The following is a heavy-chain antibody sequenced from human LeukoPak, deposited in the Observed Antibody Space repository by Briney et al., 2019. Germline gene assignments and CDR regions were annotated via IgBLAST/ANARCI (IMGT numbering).Heavy chain of an antibody. Sequence: GGSLKLSCAASGFSFSGSALHWVRHASGKGLEWVGRIRSKRNNYATEYGASVKGRFTISRDESKNTAYLQMNSLKSEDTAVYYCTRQGEPTALIDHWGQGTLVSVSS. J-gene: IGHJ4*02. V-gene: IGHV3-73*01. D-gene: IGHD5-18*01. CDR3: TRQGEPTALIDH. CDR1: GFSFSGSA. CDR2: IRSKRNNYAT.